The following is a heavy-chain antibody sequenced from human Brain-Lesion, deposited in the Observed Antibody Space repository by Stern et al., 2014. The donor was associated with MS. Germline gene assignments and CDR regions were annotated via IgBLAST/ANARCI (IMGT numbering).Heavy chain of an antibody. Sequence: EVQLVESGGGLDKPGGSLRLSCAASGFTFSNYWMHWVRQAPGKGLVWVSRVNNDGRRTSYADSVKGRFTMSRDNAKNTLYLQMNSLRVEDTAIYYCARGERWFDSWGQGTLVTVSS. J-gene: IGHJ5*01. V-gene: IGHV3-74*02. CDR2: VNNDGRRT. CDR1: GFTFSNYW. D-gene: IGHD3-10*01. CDR3: ARGERWFDS.